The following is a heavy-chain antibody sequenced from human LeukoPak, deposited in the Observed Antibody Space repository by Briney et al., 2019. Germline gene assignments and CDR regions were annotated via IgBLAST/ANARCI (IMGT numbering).Heavy chain of an antibody. CDR1: GFTFSSYW. V-gene: IGHV3-7*01. Sequence: GGSLRLSCAASGFTFSSYWMSWVRQAPGKGLEWVANIKQDGSEKYYVDSVKGRFTISRDNAKNSLYLQMNSLRAEDTAVYYCARDWLGYCSSTSCKTPDYWGQGTLVTVSS. J-gene: IGHJ4*02. CDR2: IKQDGSEK. D-gene: IGHD2-2*01. CDR3: ARDWLGYCSSTSCKTPDY.